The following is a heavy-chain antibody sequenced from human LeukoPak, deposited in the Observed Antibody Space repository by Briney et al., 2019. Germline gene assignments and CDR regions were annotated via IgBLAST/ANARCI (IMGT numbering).Heavy chain of an antibody. D-gene: IGHD3-3*01. CDR2: IYPGDSDT. V-gene: IGHV5-51*01. CDR3: AMIYDFWSGYYLGPFDY. Sequence: GESLKISCKGSGYSFTSYWIGWVRQMPGKGLEWMGIIYPGDSDTRYSPSFQGQVTISADKSISTAYLQWSSLKASDTAMYYCAMIYDFWSGYYLGPFDYWGQGTLVTVSS. J-gene: IGHJ4*02. CDR1: GYSFTSYW.